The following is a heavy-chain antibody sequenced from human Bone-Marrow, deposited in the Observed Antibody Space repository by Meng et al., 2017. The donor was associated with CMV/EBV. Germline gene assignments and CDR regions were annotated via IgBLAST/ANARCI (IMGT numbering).Heavy chain of an antibody. Sequence: ASVKVSCKASGYTFTSYYMHWVRQAPGQGLEWMGIINPSGGSTSYAQKFQGRVTMTRDTSTSTVYMELSSLRSGDTAGYYCARNVPYYYGSGSYYGYYGMDVWGQGTTVTVAS. D-gene: IGHD3-10*01. V-gene: IGHV1-46*01. CDR1: GYTFTSYY. CDR3: ARNVPYYYGSGSYYGYYGMDV. J-gene: IGHJ6*02. CDR2: INPSGGST.